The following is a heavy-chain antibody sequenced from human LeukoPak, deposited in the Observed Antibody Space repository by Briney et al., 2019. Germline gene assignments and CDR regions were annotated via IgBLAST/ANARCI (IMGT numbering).Heavy chain of an antibody. CDR1: GGSISSYY. D-gene: IGHD3-10*01. CDR3: AKSNGYGLVDI. CDR2: IYHSGST. V-gene: IGHV4-59*12. Sequence: SETLSLTCTVSGGSISSYYWSWIRQPPGKGLEWIGYIYHSGSTNCNPSLKSRVTISVDTSKSQFSLKLNSVTAADTAVYYCAKSNGYGLVDIWGQGTMVTVSS. J-gene: IGHJ3*02.